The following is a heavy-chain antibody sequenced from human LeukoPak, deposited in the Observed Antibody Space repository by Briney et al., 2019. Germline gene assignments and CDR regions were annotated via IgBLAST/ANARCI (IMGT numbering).Heavy chain of an antibody. D-gene: IGHD3-3*01. Sequence: ASVKVSCKASGYTFTSYDINWVRQATGQGLEWMGWMNPNSGNTGYAQKFQGRVTMTRNTSISTAYMELSSLRSEDTAVYYCARGLKYDFWSGIWYYCYYMDVWGKGTTVTVSS. J-gene: IGHJ6*03. CDR2: MNPNSGNT. CDR1: GYTFTSYD. CDR3: ARGLKYDFWSGIWYYCYYMDV. V-gene: IGHV1-8*01.